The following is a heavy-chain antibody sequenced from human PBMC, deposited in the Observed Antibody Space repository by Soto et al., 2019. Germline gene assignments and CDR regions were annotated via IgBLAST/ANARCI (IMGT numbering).Heavy chain of an antibody. CDR2: TSYDGNNK. CDR3: AKGGGSARDFDY. J-gene: IGHJ4*02. V-gene: IGHV3-30*18. CDR1: GFTFGNYG. Sequence: GCSLRFSCTGSGFTFGNYGMHWVRQAPGKGLEWVAITSYDGNNKYYADSLKGRFTISRDNSKKMVYLQMTSLGPEDTAVYYCAKGGGSARDFDYWGQGALVTASS. D-gene: IGHD1-26*01.